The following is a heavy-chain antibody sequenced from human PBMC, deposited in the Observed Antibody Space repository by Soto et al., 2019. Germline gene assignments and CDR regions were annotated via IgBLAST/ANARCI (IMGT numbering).Heavy chain of an antibody. J-gene: IGHJ4*02. CDR2: MNPNSGNT. V-gene: IGHV1-8*01. D-gene: IGHD2-2*01. CDR3: ARGLKYCSSTSCYVY. CDR1: GYTFTSYD. Sequence: ASVKVSCKASGYTFTSYDINWVRQATGQGLEWMGWMNPNSGNTGYAQKFRGRVTMTRNTSISTAYMELSSLRSEDTAVYYCARGLKYCSSTSCYVYWGQGTLVTVSS.